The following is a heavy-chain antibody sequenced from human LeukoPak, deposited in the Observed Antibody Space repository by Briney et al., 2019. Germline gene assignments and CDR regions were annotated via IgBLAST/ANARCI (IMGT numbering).Heavy chain of an antibody. J-gene: IGHJ6*02. D-gene: IGHD3-22*01. Sequence: SVKVSCKASGGSISSYAISWVRQAPGQGPEWMGRIIPIINTAKSALNFQGRVTITVDKSTNTAYMELSSLRSEDTAVYYCARERRYYDSRGGGDYDYGMDVWGQGTTVIVSS. CDR3: ARERRYYDSRGGGDYDYGMDV. CDR1: GGSISSYA. V-gene: IGHV1-69*04. CDR2: IIPIINTA.